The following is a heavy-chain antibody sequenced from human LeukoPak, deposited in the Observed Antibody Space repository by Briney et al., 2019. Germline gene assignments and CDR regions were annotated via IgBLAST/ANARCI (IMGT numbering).Heavy chain of an antibody. Sequence: ASVKVSCKASGYTFTSYAMHWVRQAPGQRLEWMGWINAGNGNTKYSQEFQGRVTITRDTSASTAYMELSSLRSEDMAVYYCARARGSHRGLFRSNYYGSGSYYWFDPWGQGTLVTVSS. J-gene: IGHJ5*02. CDR1: GYTFTSYA. D-gene: IGHD3-10*01. V-gene: IGHV1-3*03. CDR3: ARARGSHRGLFRSNYYGSGSYYWFDP. CDR2: INAGNGNT.